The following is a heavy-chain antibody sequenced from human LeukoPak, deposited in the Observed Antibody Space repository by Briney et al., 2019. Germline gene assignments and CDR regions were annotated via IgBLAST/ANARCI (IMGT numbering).Heavy chain of an antibody. CDR2: ISDRGGST. D-gene: IGHD3/OR15-3a*01. J-gene: IGHJ4*02. V-gene: IGHV3-23*01. CDR1: GITLNNYG. CDR3: AKRGVVIRVILVGFHKEAYYFES. Sequence: GGSLRLSCAVSGITLNNYGMTWVRRAPGKGLEWVAGISDRGGSTKYADSVKGRFTISRDNPKNTLYLQMNSLRAEDTAVYFCAKRGVVIRVILVGFHKEAYYFESWGQGALVTVSS.